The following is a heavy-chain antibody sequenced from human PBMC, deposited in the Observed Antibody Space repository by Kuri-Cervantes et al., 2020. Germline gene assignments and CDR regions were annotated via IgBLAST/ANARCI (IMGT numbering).Heavy chain of an antibody. V-gene: IGHV4-34*01. CDR2: ITRTGST. CDR1: GGSFSGYY. Sequence: SQTLSHTCAVYGGSFSGYYWGWIRQPPGEGLEWIGEITRTGSTNYNPTLKSRVTMPVDTCKNQFSRKLSSVTAADTAVYYCARNVFSFDYWGQGTLVTVSS. J-gene: IGHJ4*02. CDR3: ARNVFSFDY.